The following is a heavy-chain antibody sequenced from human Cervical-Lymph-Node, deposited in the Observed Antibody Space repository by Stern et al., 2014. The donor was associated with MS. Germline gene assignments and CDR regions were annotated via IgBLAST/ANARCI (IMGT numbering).Heavy chain of an antibody. CDR2: SWYDGTNE. J-gene: IGHJ3*02. CDR3: ARDETPMAPGGFDI. Sequence: VQLVESGGGVVQPGRSLRLSCATSGFTFSRYGMPLVRQAPGKGLEWLAVSWYDGTNEYYADSVKGRFTISRDNSNNTLYLQMNSLRAEDTAVYFCARDETPMAPGGFDIWGRGTMVTVSS. V-gene: IGHV3-33*01. CDR1: GFTFSRYG. D-gene: IGHD5-18*01.